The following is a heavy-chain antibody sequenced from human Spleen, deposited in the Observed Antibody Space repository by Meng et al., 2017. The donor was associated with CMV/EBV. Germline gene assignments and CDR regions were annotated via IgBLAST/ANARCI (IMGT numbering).Heavy chain of an antibody. J-gene: IGHJ6*02. Sequence: SGPTLVKPTQTLTLTCTFSGFSLTTSGVGVGWIRQPPGKALEWLALIYWNDDERYSPALKSRLTVTMDTSENQVVLTMTNMDPVDTATYYCARVRGFLEWTPDYYYGMDVWGQGTTVTVSS. V-gene: IGHV2-5*01. CDR3: ARVRGFLEWTPDYYYGMDV. CDR2: IYWNDDE. CDR1: GFSLTTSGVG. D-gene: IGHD3-3*01.